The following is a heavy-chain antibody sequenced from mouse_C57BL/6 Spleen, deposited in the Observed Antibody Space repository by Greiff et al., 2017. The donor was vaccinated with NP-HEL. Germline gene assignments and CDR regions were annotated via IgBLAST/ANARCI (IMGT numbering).Heavy chain of an antibody. CDR1: GYAFSSYW. J-gene: IGHJ3*01. Sequence: QVQLQQSGAELVKPGASVKISCKASGYAFSSYWMNWVKQRPGKGLEWIGQIYPGDGDTNYNGKFKGKATLTADKSSSTAYMQLSSLTSEDSAVYFCARALYNYAVPWCAYRGQGTLGTVSA. CDR3: ARALYNYAVPWCAY. V-gene: IGHV1-80*01. D-gene: IGHD2-12*01. CDR2: IYPGDGDT.